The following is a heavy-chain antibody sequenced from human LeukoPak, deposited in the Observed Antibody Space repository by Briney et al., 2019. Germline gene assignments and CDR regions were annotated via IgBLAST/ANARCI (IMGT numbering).Heavy chain of an antibody. J-gene: IGHJ5*02. Sequence: ASVKVSCKASGYTFTTYDITWVRQATGQGLEWMGWMNPNSGDTAYAQKFQGRVTMTRDTSISTAYMELSRLRSDDTAVYYCARDRRIGRRNWFDPWGQGTLVTVSS. V-gene: IGHV1-8*01. D-gene: IGHD1-26*01. CDR2: MNPNSGDT. CDR3: ARDRRIGRRNWFDP. CDR1: GYTFTTYD.